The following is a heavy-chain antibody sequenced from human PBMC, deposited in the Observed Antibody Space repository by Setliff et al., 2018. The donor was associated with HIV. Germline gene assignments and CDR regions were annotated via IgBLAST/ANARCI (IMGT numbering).Heavy chain of an antibody. J-gene: IGHJ6*03. Sequence: PGGSLRLSCAASGFNFRNAWMSWVRQASGGGLEWVGRIKTKSDGGTTDCAAPVKGRFTISRDDSKNTLYLQMNSLKTEDTAIYYCTIDRRVTMVRGTDYYYYYMDVWGKGTTVTVSS. CDR1: GFNFRNAW. V-gene: IGHV3-15*01. CDR3: TIDRRVTMVRGTDYYYYYMDV. CDR2: IKTKSDGGTT. D-gene: IGHD3-10*01.